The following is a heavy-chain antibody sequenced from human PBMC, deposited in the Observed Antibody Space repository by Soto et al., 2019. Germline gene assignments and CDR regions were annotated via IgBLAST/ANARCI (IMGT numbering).Heavy chain of an antibody. J-gene: IGHJ4*02. D-gene: IGHD2-15*01. CDR1: GDSISSGYH. CDR2: IYYSGST. CDR3: AGFVVPASRNSDFDY. V-gene: IGHV4-38-2*01. Sequence: PSETLSLTCAVSGDSISSGYHWAWVRQPPGKGLDWIGNIYYSGSTFYNPSLRSRVTLSVDTSKNQFSLRLNSVTVADTAVYFCAGFVVPASRNSDFDYWGQGTLVTVSS.